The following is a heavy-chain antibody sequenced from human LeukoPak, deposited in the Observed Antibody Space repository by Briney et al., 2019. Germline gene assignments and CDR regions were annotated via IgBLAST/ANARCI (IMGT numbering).Heavy chain of an antibody. CDR1: GGSFSGYY. V-gene: IGHV4-34*01. CDR3: ARLNLGYCSGGSCYAFWDY. Sequence: SETLSLTCAVYGGSFSGYYWSWIRQPPGKGLEWIGEINHSGSTNYNPSLKSRVTISVDTSKNQFSLKLSSVTAADTAVYYCARLNLGYCSGGSCYAFWDYWGQGTLVTVSS. D-gene: IGHD2-15*01. J-gene: IGHJ4*02. CDR2: INHSGST.